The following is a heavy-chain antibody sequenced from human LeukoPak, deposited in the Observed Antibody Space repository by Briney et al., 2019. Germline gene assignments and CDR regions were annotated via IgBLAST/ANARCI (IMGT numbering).Heavy chain of an antibody. V-gene: IGHV3-66*01. CDR3: ARESPGDSSAS. CDR1: GFTVSTNY. D-gene: IGHD3-22*01. Sequence: GGSLRLSCAASGFTVSTNYMSWVRQAPGKELEWVSVIDSGGSKKYAESVKGRFTISRDNSKNTLYLQMNSLRAEDTAVYYCARESPGDSSASWGQGTLVTVSS. CDR2: IDSGGSK. J-gene: IGHJ5*02.